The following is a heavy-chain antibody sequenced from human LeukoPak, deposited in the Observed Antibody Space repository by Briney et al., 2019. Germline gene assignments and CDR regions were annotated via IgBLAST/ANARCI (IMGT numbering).Heavy chain of an antibody. V-gene: IGHV1-24*01. CDR2: FDPEDGET. Sequence: ASVKVSYKVSGYTLTELSMHWVRQAPGKGLEWMGGFDPEDGETIYAQKFQGRVTMTEDTSTDTAYMELSSLRSEDTAVYYCATGVWWDLDSVAHPDYWGQGTLVTVSS. J-gene: IGHJ4*02. CDR1: GYTLTELS. CDR3: ATGVWWDLDSVAHPDY. D-gene: IGHD1-26*01.